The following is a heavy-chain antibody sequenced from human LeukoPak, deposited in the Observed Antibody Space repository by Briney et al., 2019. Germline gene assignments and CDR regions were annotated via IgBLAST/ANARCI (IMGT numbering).Heavy chain of an antibody. CDR3: ARVPGSGYYFIHYYYYMDV. J-gene: IGHJ6*03. CDR1: GFTVSSNY. V-gene: IGHV3-53*01. D-gene: IGHD3-22*01. CDR2: IYSGGST. Sequence: GGSLRLSCAASGFTVSSNYMSWVRQAPGKGLEWVSVIYSGGSTYYADSVKGRFTISRDNAKNSLFLQMNSLRAEDTAVYYCARVPGSGYYFIHYYYYMDVWGKGTTVTVSS.